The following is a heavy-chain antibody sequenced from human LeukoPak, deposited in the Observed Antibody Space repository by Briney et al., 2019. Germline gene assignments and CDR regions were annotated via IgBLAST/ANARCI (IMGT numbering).Heavy chain of an antibody. CDR3: ARAPHPKRGYSGYDAAYWYFDL. V-gene: IGHV7-4-1*02. J-gene: IGHJ2*01. CDR2: INTNTGNP. Sequence: ASVKVSCKASGYTFTSYAMNWVRQAPGQGLEWMGWINTNTGNPTYAQGFTGRFVFSLDTSVSTAYLQISSLKAEDTAVYYCARAPHPKRGYSGYDAAYWYFDLWGRGTLVTVSS. D-gene: IGHD5-12*01. CDR1: GYTFTSYA.